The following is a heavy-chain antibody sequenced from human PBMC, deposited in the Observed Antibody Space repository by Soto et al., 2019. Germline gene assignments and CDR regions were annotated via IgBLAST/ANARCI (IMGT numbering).Heavy chain of an antibody. J-gene: IGHJ4*02. CDR2: ISTYNGNT. CDR3: ARTDSRPQDFDY. CDR1: GYTFTNYG. D-gene: IGHD6-13*01. V-gene: IGHV1-18*01. Sequence: QVQLVQSGVEVKKPGASVKVSCKASGYTFTNYGITWVRQAPGQGLEWMGWISTYNGNTNYAQKLQGRVTMTTYTSTSTAYMELRSLRSDDTAVYYCARTDSRPQDFDYWGQGTLVTVSS.